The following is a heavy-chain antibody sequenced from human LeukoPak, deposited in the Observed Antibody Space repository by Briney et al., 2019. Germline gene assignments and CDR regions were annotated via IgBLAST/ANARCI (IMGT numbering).Heavy chain of an antibody. V-gene: IGHV3-21*01. CDR1: GFTFSSYA. Sequence: GGSLRLSCAASGFTFSSYAMSWVRQAPGKGLEWVSSISAGSNYIYYADSVKGRFTISRDNAKSSLYLQMNSLRAEDTAVYYCARGSGYSYGEFDFWGQGTLVTVSS. CDR2: ISAGSNYI. J-gene: IGHJ4*02. D-gene: IGHD5-18*01. CDR3: ARGSGYSYGEFDF.